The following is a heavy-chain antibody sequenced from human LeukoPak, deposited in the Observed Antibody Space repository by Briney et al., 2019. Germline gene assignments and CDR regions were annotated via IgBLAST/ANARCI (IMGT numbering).Heavy chain of an antibody. Sequence: PGGSLRLSCAASGFTFSSYAMNWVRQAPGKGLEWVSSISGGAGGASYADSVKGRFTISGDNAKNSLYLQMNSLRAEDTAVYYCAREGGSSGSKTFDYWGQGTLVTVSS. CDR2: ISGGAGGA. CDR1: GFTFSSYA. CDR3: AREGGSSGSKTFDY. J-gene: IGHJ4*02. D-gene: IGHD6-19*01. V-gene: IGHV3-23*01.